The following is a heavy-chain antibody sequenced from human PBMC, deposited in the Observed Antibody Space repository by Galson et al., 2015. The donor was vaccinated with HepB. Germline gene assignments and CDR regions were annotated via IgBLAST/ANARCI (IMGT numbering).Heavy chain of an antibody. Sequence: SCKASGGTFSSYGMHWVRQAPGKGLEWVAVIWYDGSNKYYADSVKGRFTISRDNSKNTLYLQMNSLRAEDTAVYYCARGNFRAYCGGDCYSVNDYWGQGTLVTVSS. D-gene: IGHD2-21*02. CDR1: GGTFSSYG. CDR2: IWYDGSNK. J-gene: IGHJ4*02. V-gene: IGHV3-33*01. CDR3: ARGNFRAYCGGDCYSVNDY.